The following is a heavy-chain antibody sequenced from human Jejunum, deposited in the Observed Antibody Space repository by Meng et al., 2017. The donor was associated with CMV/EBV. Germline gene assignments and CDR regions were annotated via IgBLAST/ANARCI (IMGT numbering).Heavy chain of an antibody. CDR2: IYIGDST. V-gene: IGHV3-66*02. D-gene: IGHD5-24*01. CDR1: FTARDNY. J-gene: IGHJ6*02. Sequence: FTARDNYISWVRQAPGKGLEWVSVIYIGDSTHYADSVKGRFTISRDDSKNTFYLQMTSLRPEDTAVYYCAKDKLQLTIRGYAMDVWGQGTTVTVSS. CDR3: AKDKLQLTIRGYAMDV.